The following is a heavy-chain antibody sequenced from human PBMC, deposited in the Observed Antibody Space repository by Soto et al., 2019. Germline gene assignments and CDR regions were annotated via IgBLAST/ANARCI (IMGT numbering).Heavy chain of an antibody. CDR1: GYTLTELS. D-gene: IGHD3-22*01. Sequence: ASVKVSCKVSGYTLTELSMHWVRQAPGKGLEWMGGFDPEDGETIYAQKFQGRVTMTEDTSTDTAYMELSSLRSEDTAVYYCATPYYDSSGYYPYGDYYYGMDVWGQGTTVTVSS. CDR3: ATPYYDSSGYYPYGDYYYGMDV. CDR2: FDPEDGET. V-gene: IGHV1-24*01. J-gene: IGHJ6*02.